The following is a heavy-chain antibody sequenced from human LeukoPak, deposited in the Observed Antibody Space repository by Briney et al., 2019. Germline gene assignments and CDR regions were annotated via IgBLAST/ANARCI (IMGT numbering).Heavy chain of an antibody. CDR1: GFTFSSYW. CDR2: IKQDGSEK. V-gene: IGHV3-7*01. CDR3: ARFPIVDYEESPYYFDY. J-gene: IGHJ4*02. D-gene: IGHD1-26*01. Sequence: PGGSLRLSCAASGFTFSSYWMSWVRQAPGKGLEWVANIKQDGSEKYYVDSVKGRFTISRDNAKNSLYLQMNSLRAEDTAVYYCARFPIVDYEESPYYFDYWGQGTLVTVSS.